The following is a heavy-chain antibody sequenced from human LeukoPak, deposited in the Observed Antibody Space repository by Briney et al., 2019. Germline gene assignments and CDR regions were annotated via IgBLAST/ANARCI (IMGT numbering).Heavy chain of an antibody. CDR3: ARVRAGYCTSTSCYTGMDV. Sequence: GGSLRLSCAASGFTFSSYGMHWVRQAPGKGLEWVALISYDGSNEYYADSVRGRFTISRDNSKFTLYMQMNSLRAEDTAVYYCARVRAGYCTSTSCYTGMDVWGQGTTVTVSS. CDR1: GFTFSSYG. CDR2: ISYDGSNE. D-gene: IGHD2-2*01. V-gene: IGHV3-30*03. J-gene: IGHJ6*02.